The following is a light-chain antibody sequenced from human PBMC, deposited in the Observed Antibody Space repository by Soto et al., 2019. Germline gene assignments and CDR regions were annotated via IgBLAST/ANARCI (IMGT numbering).Light chain of an antibody. CDR3: QQYNSYPLT. J-gene: IGKJ4*01. Sequence: DIQMTQSPSSLSASVGDRVTITCRASQGIRSWLAWYQQKPEKAPKPLIYATSSLQSGVPSRFSGSGSGTDFTLTISSLQPEDFATYYCQQYNSYPLTVGGGTKVDIK. CDR1: QGIRSW. CDR2: ATS. V-gene: IGKV1D-16*01.